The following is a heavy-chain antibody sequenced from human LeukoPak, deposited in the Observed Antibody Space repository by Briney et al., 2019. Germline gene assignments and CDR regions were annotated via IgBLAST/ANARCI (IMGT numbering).Heavy chain of an antibody. D-gene: IGHD2-15*01. V-gene: IGHV4-34*12. Sequence: SETLSLTCAVYGGSFSGYYWSWIRQPPGKGLEWIGEIIHRGSTNYNPYLKSRLTISVDTSKNQFSLKLSSVTAADTAVYFCAREMSGGSSAGLDYWGQGILVSVSS. CDR2: IIHRGST. CDR3: AREMSGGSSAGLDY. J-gene: IGHJ4*02. CDR1: GGSFSGYY.